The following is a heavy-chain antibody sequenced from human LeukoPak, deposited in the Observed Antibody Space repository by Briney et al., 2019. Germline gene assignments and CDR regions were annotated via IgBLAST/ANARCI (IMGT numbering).Heavy chain of an antibody. J-gene: IGHJ5*02. V-gene: IGHV1-2*02. CDR2: INPNSGGA. CDR3: AKGPREYCSGGSCHYGRNWIDP. Sequence: ASVKVSCKASGYIFSCYYMHWLRQAPGQGLELMGWINPNSGGADYAQKVQGRVTMTRDTSISTDYMAVRRLRSEDTAVYDCAKGPREYCSGGSCHYGRNWIDPWGQGTLVTVSS. CDR1: GYIFSCYY. D-gene: IGHD2-15*01.